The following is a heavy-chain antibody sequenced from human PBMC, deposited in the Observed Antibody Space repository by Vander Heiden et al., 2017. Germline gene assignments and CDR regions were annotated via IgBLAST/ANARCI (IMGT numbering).Heavy chain of an antibody. Sequence: QVQLVESGGGVVQPGRSLRLSCAASGFTFSSYGMHWVRQAPGKGLEWVAVISYDGSNKYYADSVKGRFTISRDNSKNTLYLQMNSLRAEDTAVHYCAKGGPGSSMDVWGQGTTVTVSS. V-gene: IGHV3-30*18. J-gene: IGHJ6*02. D-gene: IGHD5-12*01. CDR1: GFTFSSYG. CDR2: ISYDGSNK. CDR3: AKGGPGSSMDV.